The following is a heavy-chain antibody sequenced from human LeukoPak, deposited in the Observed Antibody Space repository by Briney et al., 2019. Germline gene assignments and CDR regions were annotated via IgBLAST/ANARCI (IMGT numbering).Heavy chain of an antibody. J-gene: IGHJ4*02. V-gene: IGHV1-18*01. D-gene: IGHD4-17*01. Sequence: ASVKVSCKASGYTFTSYGISWVRQAPGQGLEWMGWISAYNGNTNYAQKLQGRVTMTTDTSTSTAYMELRSLRSDDTAVYYCARDLSPYGDYEIDYWGLGTLVTVSS. CDR2: ISAYNGNT. CDR3: ARDLSPYGDYEIDY. CDR1: GYTFTSYG.